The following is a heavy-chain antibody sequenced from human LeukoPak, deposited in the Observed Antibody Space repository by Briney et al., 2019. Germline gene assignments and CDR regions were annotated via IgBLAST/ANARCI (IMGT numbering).Heavy chain of an antibody. CDR3: AKLGITMIGGV. V-gene: IGHV3-48*03. Sequence: GGSLRLSCTASGFTFSSYEMNWVRQAPGKGLEWVSYISSSGSTIYYADSVKGRFTISRDNAKNSLYLQMNSLRAEDTAVYYCAKLGITMIGGVWGKGTTVTISS. D-gene: IGHD3-10*02. CDR1: GFTFSSYE. J-gene: IGHJ6*04. CDR2: ISSSGSTI.